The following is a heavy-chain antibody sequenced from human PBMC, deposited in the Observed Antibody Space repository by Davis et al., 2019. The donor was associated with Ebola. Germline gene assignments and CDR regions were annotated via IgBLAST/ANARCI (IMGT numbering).Heavy chain of an antibody. Sequence: GGSLRLSCAASGFTFSSYSMNWVRQAPGKGLEWVSSISSSSSTIYYADSVKGRFTISRDNAKNSLYLQMNSLSDEDTAVYYCARDEIEGYDFWSGYPLYYGMDVWGQGTTVTVSS. V-gene: IGHV3-48*02. CDR1: GFTFSSYS. J-gene: IGHJ6*02. CDR3: ARDEIEGYDFWSGYPLYYGMDV. CDR2: ISSSSSTI. D-gene: IGHD3-3*01.